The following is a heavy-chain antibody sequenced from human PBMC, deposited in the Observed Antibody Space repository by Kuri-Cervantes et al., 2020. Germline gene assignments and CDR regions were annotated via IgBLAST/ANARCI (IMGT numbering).Heavy chain of an antibody. J-gene: IGHJ4*02. D-gene: IGHD3-10*01. CDR2: IYYSGST. CDR3: ARSGLWFGTPYYFDY. CDR1: GGSISSYY. V-gene: IGHV4-59*08. Sequence: GSLRLSCTVSGGSISSYYWSWIRQPPGKGPEWIGYIYYSGSTYYNPSLKSRVTISVDTSKNQFSLKLSSVTAADTAVYYCARSGLWFGTPYYFDYWGQGTLVTVSS.